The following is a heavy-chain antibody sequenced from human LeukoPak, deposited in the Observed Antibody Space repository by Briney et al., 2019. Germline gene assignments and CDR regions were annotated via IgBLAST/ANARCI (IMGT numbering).Heavy chain of an antibody. D-gene: IGHD3-16*01. CDR1: GFTFSNAW. CDR3: AKDRDDYVWGSYLGAFDI. J-gene: IGHJ3*02. CDR2: ISSSGSSV. Sequence: GGSLRLSCAASGFTFSNAWMSWVRQAPGKGLEWVSYISSSGSSVSYADSVKGRFTISRDNSKNTLYLQMNSLRAEDTAVFYCAKDRDDYVWGSYLGAFDIWGQGTMVTVSS. V-gene: IGHV3-11*01.